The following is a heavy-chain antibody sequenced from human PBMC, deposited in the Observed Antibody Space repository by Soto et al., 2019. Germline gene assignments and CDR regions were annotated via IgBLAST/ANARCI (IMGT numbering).Heavy chain of an antibody. V-gene: IGHV1-18*01. CDR1: GYTFTIYG. CDR3: ARALVYSGYAGMDV. Sequence: QVQLEQSAGEVKKPGASVKVSCKASGYTFTIYGINWVRQAPGQGLEWMGWISPDNGNTDYAQKLQGRVTMTTDTSTSTAYTELRSLRSDDTAVYYCARALVYSGYAGMDVWGQGTTVTVSS. D-gene: IGHD5-12*01. CDR2: ISPDNGNT. J-gene: IGHJ6*02.